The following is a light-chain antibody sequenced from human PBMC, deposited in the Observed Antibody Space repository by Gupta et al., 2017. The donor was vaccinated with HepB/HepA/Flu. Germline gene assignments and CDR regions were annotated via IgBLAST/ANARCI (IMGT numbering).Light chain of an antibody. CDR1: SSDVGGDNY. V-gene: IGLV2-14*01. J-gene: IGLJ1*01. CDR2: DVS. CDR3: SSYTSSSTLYV. Sequence: QSAMTQPASVSGSPGQSITISCPGTSSDVGGDNYVSWYQQHPGKAPKLMIYDVSNRPSGVSNRFSGSKSGNTASLTISGLQAEDEADYYCSSYTSSSTLYVFGTGTKVTVL.